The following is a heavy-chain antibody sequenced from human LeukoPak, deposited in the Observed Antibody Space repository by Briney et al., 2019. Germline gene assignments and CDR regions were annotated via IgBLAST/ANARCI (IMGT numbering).Heavy chain of an antibody. CDR1: EFTVSNNY. CDR3: GGRGVH. J-gene: IGHJ4*02. Sequence: GGSLRLSCAVSEFTVSNNYMSWVRQAPGKGPEWVSLIYSGGATYYADSVKGRFTISRDNSKNTLYLQMNSLRAEDTAVYYCGGRGVHWGQGTLVTVSS. D-gene: IGHD5-12*01. V-gene: IGHV3-53*01. CDR2: IYSGGAT.